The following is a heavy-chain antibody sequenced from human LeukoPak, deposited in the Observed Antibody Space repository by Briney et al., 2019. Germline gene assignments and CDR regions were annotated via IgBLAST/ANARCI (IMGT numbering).Heavy chain of an antibody. V-gene: IGHV1-69*13. Sequence: SVKVSCKASGGTFSSYAISWVRQAPGQGLEWMGGIIPIFGTANYAQKFQGRVTITADESTSTAYMELSSPRSEDTAVYYCAREGSPASYYFDYWGQGTLVTVSS. CDR3: AREGSPASYYFDY. CDR2: IIPIFGTA. J-gene: IGHJ4*02. CDR1: GGTFSSYA.